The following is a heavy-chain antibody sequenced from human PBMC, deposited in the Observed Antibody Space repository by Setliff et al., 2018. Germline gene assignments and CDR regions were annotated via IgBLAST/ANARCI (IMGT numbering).Heavy chain of an antibody. CDR3: ARGNSGGDY. V-gene: IGHV3-74*01. J-gene: IGHJ4*02. D-gene: IGHD6-25*01. Sequence: PGGSLRLSCAASGFTFTSYWMHWVRQAPGKGLVWVSRIYTDGSSATYADSVKGRFTVARDNAKNTLYLQMIRLRAEDTAVYYCARGNSGGDYWGQGTLVTVSS. CDR2: IYTDGSSA. CDR1: GFTFTSYW.